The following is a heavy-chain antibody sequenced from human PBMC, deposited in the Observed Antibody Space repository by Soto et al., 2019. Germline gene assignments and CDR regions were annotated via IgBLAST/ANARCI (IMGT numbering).Heavy chain of an antibody. CDR3: ARDLDYYGSGNYYNRIDY. CDR2: IIPMFGTA. CDR1: GGPFSDYA. J-gene: IGHJ4*02. Sequence: QVQLVQSGAEVKKPGSSVKVSCKVSGGPFSDYAVSWVRQAPGQGLEWMGGIIPMFGTANYAQKFQGRVTITAYESTTTAYMELSSLRSEDTAVYYCARDLDYYGSGNYYNRIDYWGQGTLVTVSS. V-gene: IGHV1-69*01. D-gene: IGHD3-10*01.